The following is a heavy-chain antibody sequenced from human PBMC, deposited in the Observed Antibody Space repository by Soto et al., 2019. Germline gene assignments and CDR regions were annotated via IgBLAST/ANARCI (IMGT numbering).Heavy chain of an antibody. CDR1: GYTVTSYY. J-gene: IGHJ5*02. V-gene: IGHV1-46*01. D-gene: IGHD3-9*01. CDR3: ARRRYFDTLLDP. CDR2: INPSGGST. Sequence: ASMKVSCKASGYTVTSYYMHWVRQAPGQGLEWMGIINPSGGSTSYAQKFQGQVTISVDKSISTVYLQWSSLKASDTATYYCARRRYFDTLLDPWGPGTQVTVSS.